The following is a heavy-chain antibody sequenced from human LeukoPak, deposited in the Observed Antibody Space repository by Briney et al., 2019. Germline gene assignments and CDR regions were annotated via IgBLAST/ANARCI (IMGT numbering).Heavy chain of an antibody. CDR2: TSVAGTVT. CDR1: GFSFSTYA. CDR3: AKISLHGSQTDY. Sequence: GGSLRLSCVAPGFSFSTYAMSWVRQAPGKGLEWVSSTSVAGTVTYYGDSVKGRFTFSRDNSRYTLYLQMNSLKAEDTAVYYCAKISLHGSQTDYWGQGTLVTVSS. J-gene: IGHJ4*02. D-gene: IGHD3-10*01. V-gene: IGHV3-23*01.